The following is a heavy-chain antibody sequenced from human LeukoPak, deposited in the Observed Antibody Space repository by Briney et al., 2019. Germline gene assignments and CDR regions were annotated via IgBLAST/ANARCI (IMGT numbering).Heavy chain of an antibody. CDR1: GFTFSSYE. V-gene: IGHV3-48*03. D-gene: IGHD1-26*01. Sequence: GGSLRLSCAASGFTFSSYEMNWVRQAPGKGLEWVSYISSSGSTIYYADSVKGRFTISRDNAKNSLYLQMNSLRAEDTAVYYCASTRYSGSYYFYWGQGTLVTVSS. J-gene: IGHJ4*02. CDR2: ISSSGSTI. CDR3: ASTRYSGSYYFY.